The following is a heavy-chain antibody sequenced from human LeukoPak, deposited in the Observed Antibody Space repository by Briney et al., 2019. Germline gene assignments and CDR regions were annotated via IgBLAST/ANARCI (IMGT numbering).Heavy chain of an antibody. Sequence: GGSLRLSCAASGFTFDDYAMHWVRQAPGRGLEWVSGISWNSGSIGYADSVKGRFTISRDNAKNSLYLQMNSLRAEDTALYYCAKDISDRRRGILAYWGQGTLVTVSS. CDR3: AKDISDRRRGILAY. CDR1: GFTFDDYA. V-gene: IGHV3-9*01. J-gene: IGHJ4*02. D-gene: IGHD3-16*01. CDR2: ISWNSGSI.